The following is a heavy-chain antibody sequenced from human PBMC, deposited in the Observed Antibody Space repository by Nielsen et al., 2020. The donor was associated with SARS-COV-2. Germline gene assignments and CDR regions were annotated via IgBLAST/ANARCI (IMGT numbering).Heavy chain of an antibody. CDR3: ARGQQLATNSYYFDY. Sequence: GGSLRLSCAASGFTFSSYWMSWVRQAPGKGLEWVANIKQDGSEKYYVDSVKGRFTISRDNAKNSLYLQMNSLRAEDTAVYYCARGQQLATNSYYFDYWGQGTLVTVSS. CDR2: IKQDGSEK. V-gene: IGHV3-7*04. CDR1: GFTFSSYW. D-gene: IGHD6-13*01. J-gene: IGHJ4*02.